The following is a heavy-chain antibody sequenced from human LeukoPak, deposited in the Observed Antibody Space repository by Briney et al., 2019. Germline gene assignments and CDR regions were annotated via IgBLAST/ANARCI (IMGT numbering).Heavy chain of an antibody. D-gene: IGHD6-13*01. J-gene: IGHJ4*02. V-gene: IGHV3-7*01. CDR2: IKQDGSEK. CDR1: GFTFSSYW. CDR3: ARAPYSRTLDY. Sequence: PGRSLRLSCAASGFTFSSYWMSWVRQAPGKGLEWEANIKQDGSEKYYVDSVKGRFTISRDNAKNSLYLQMNSLRAEDTAVYYCARAPYSRTLDYWGQGTLVTVSS.